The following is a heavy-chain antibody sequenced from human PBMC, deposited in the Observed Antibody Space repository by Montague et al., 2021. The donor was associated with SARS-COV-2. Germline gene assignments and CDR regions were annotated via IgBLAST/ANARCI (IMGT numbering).Heavy chain of an antibody. CDR1: GYSISSSNW. CDR2: IYYSGST. Sequence: SETLSLTCAVSGYSISSSNWWGWIRQPPGKGLEWIGYIYYSGSTYYNPSLKSRVTISVDTSKNQFSLQLSSVTAADTAVYYCARAAPWSFRDILTGYYYYYGMDVWGQGTTVTVSS. J-gene: IGHJ6*02. CDR3: ARAAPWSFRDILTGYYYYYGMDV. D-gene: IGHD3-9*01. V-gene: IGHV4-28*03.